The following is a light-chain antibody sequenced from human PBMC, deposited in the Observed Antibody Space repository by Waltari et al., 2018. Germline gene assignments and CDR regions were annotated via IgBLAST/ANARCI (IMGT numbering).Light chain of an antibody. V-gene: IGLV2-23*01. CDR3: WSYAGTSTFVV. CDR1: SSDVVSSNL. Sequence: HSALTQPASVSGSPGQSITISCTGTSSDVVSSNLVSWYQHHPGIAPKIVIHEANKRPSGVSNRFSGSKSGNPASLTISGLQADDEADYYCWSYAGTSTFVVFGGGTKLTVL. J-gene: IGLJ2*01. CDR2: EAN.